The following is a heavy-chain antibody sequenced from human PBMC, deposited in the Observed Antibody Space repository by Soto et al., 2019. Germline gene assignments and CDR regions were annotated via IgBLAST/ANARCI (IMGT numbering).Heavy chain of an antibody. V-gene: IGHV4-31*03. Sequence: QVQLQESGPGLVKPSQTLSLTSTVSGGSISSGGYYWSWSRQHPGKGLEWIGYIYYSGSTYYNPSLKSRVTISVDTSKNQFSLKLSSVTAADTAVYYCARDGLGLYYFDYWGQGTLVTVSS. D-gene: IGHD6-19*01. CDR1: GGSISSGGYY. CDR3: ARDGLGLYYFDY. CDR2: IYYSGST. J-gene: IGHJ4*02.